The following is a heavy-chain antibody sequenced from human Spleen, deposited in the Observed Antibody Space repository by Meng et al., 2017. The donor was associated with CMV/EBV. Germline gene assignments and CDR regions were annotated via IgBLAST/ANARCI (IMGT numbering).Heavy chain of an antibody. Sequence: GESLKISCAASGFTFSSYEMTWVRQAPGKGLEWVSYISSSSSYIYYADSVKGRFTISRDNAKNSLYLQMNSLRAEDTAVYYCARDVRVVIGYYYYGMDVWGQGTTVTVSS. J-gene: IGHJ6*02. CDR3: ARDVRVVIGYYYYGMDV. CDR1: GFTFSSYE. CDR2: ISSSSSYI. D-gene: IGHD4-23*01. V-gene: IGHV3-21*05.